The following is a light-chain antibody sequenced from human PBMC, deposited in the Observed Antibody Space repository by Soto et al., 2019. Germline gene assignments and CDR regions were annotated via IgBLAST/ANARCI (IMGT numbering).Light chain of an antibody. V-gene: IGLV2-14*01. J-gene: IGLJ2*01. CDR1: NSDIGGYNY. Sequence: QSALTQPASVSGSSGQSITISCTGTNSDIGGYNYVSWYRHHPGKAPKLMIYGVTNRPSGVSNRFSGSKSGNTASLTISGLQDEDEADYYCSSYTSITIVVFGGGTKVTVL. CDR3: SSYTSITIVV. CDR2: GVT.